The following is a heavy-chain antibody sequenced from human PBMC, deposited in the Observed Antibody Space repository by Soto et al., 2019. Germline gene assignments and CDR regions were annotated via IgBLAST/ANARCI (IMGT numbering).Heavy chain of an antibody. CDR1: GDSISSYY. CDR2: VYYGRSA. J-gene: IGHJ4*02. V-gene: IGHV4-59*01. D-gene: IGHD3-22*01. Sequence: QVQLQESGPGLVKPSETLSLTCAVSGDSISSYYCMWIRQPPGKGLESIGYVYYGRSANYNPSLKSRVTLAVDTSTNQCSLTLSSMTAADTAVYYCALRSMAVVPEYWGQGTLVTVSS. CDR3: ALRSMAVVPEY.